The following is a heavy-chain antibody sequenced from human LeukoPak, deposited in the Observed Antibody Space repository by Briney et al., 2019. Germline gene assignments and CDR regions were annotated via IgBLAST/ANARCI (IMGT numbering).Heavy chain of an antibody. CDR2: ISWNSGSI. V-gene: IGHV3-9*01. CDR1: GFTFDDYA. CDR3: ARDEGLELLFDY. Sequence: GGSLRLSCAASGFTFDDYAMHWVRQAPGKGLEWVSGISWNSGSIGYADSVKGRFTISRDNAKNSLYLQMNSLRAEDTAVYYCARDEGLELLFDYWGQGTLVTVSS. J-gene: IGHJ4*02. D-gene: IGHD1-7*01.